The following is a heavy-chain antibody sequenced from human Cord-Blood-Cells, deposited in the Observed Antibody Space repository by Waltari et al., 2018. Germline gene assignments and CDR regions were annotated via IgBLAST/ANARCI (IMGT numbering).Heavy chain of an antibody. Sequence: QVTLKESGPVLVKPTETLTLTCTVSGFSLSNARMGVSWIRKPPGKALEWLAHIFSNDEKSYSTSLKSRLTISKDTSKSQVVLTMTNMDPVDTATYYCARIRAGDVRYWYFDLWGRGTLVTVSS. CDR2: IFSNDEK. CDR1: GFSLSNARMG. J-gene: IGHJ2*01. D-gene: IGHD7-27*01. V-gene: IGHV2-26*01. CDR3: ARIRAGDVRYWYFDL.